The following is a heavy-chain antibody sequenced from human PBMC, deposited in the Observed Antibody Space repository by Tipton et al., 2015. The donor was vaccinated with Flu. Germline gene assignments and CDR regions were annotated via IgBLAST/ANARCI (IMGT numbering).Heavy chain of an antibody. D-gene: IGHD3-3*01. Sequence: QLVQSGAEVKKPGASVKVSCKASGYTFTSYGISWVRQAPGQGLEWMGWISAYNGNTNYAQKFQGRVTITADESTSTAYMELSSLRSEDTAVYYCARDRGEGGFWSGYYDYYYYYMDVWGKGTTVTVSS. CDR3: ARDRGEGGFWSGYYDYYYYYMDV. J-gene: IGHJ6*03. CDR2: ISAYNGNT. V-gene: IGHV1-18*04. CDR1: GYTFTSYG.